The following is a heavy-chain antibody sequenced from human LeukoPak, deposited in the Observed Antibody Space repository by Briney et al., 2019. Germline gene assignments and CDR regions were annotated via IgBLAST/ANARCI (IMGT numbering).Heavy chain of an antibody. CDR2: IYTSGNA. V-gene: IGHV4-59*10. CDR3: ASTSAGNSGMDV. Sequence: NPSETLSLTCAVYGGSFSGYYWSWIRQPAGKGLEWIGRIYTSGNANYNPSLKSRVTMSVDTSKNQLSLKVTSVTAADTAVYYCASTSAGNSGMDVWGQGTTVTVSS. CDR1: GGSFSGYY. D-gene: IGHD2-2*01. J-gene: IGHJ6*02.